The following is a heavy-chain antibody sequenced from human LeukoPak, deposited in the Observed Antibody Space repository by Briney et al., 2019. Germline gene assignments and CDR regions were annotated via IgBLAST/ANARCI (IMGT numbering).Heavy chain of an antibody. J-gene: IGHJ4*02. D-gene: IGHD3-3*01. Sequence: SETLSLTCTVSGGSISSGGYYWSWIRQPPGKGLEWIGYIYYSGSTNYNPSLKSRVTISVDTSKNQFSLKLSSVTAADTAVYYCASGGTIVYYFDYWGQGTLVTVSS. CDR2: IYYSGST. CDR1: GGSISSGGYY. V-gene: IGHV4-61*08. CDR3: ASGGTIVYYFDY.